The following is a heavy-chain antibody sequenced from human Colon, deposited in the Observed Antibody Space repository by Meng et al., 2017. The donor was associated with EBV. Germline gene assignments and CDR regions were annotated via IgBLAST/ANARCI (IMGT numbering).Heavy chain of an antibody. CDR2: IYYTGST. CDR1: GGYIHRGDYY. J-gene: IGHJ4*02. V-gene: IGHV4-30-4*01. CDR3: ARNYYFDY. Sequence: VRLQCAGQGLCKPSQTLSLLCTVSGGYIHRGDYYGSWLRQPQGKGLEWIGYIYYTGSTYYTPSLKSRVTISMDTSKSQFSLRLSSVTAADTAVYYCARNYYFDYWGQGTLVTVSS.